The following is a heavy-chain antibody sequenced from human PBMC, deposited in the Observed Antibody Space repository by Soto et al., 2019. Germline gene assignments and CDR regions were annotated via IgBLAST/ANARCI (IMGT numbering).Heavy chain of an antibody. V-gene: IGHV4-39*01. D-gene: IGHD2-15*01. J-gene: IGHJ6*02. CDR2: IYYSGST. CDR3: SRQSGGTRLYYYGMDV. CDR1: GGSISSSSYY. Sequence: QLQLQESGPGLVKPSETLSLTCTVSGGSISSSSYYWGWIRQPPGKGLERIGSIYYSGSTYYNTSLTSRVTITVDTSTNQFSLKLSSVTAADTAVYYCSRQSGGTRLYYYGMDVWGQGTTVTVSS.